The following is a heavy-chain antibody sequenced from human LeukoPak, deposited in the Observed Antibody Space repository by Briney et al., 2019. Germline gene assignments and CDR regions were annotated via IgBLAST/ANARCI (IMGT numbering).Heavy chain of an antibody. V-gene: IGHV1-18*01. CDR3: AKGGLRRYYYYYMDV. CDR1: GYTFTSYG. D-gene: IGHD5/OR15-5a*01. J-gene: IGHJ6*03. CDR2: ISAYNGNT. Sequence: GASVKVSCKASGYTFTSYGISWVRQAPGQGLEWMGWISAYNGNTNYAQKLQGRVTMTTDTSTSTAYMELRSLRSDDTAVYYCAKGGLRRYYYYYMDVWGKGTTVTISS.